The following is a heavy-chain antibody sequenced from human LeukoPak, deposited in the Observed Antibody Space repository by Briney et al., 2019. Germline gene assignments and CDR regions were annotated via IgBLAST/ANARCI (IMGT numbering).Heavy chain of an antibody. D-gene: IGHD3-10*01. V-gene: IGHV1-2*06. Sequence: ASVKVSCKASGYNFNDYCVHWVRQAPGQGLEWMGRINSNSGGTSYAQNFQGRVTMTRDTSISTAYMEVSGLTSDDTAVYYCARGGSGSGYLYYFDSWGQGTLVSVSS. CDR2: INSNSGGT. CDR3: ARGGSGSGYLYYFDS. J-gene: IGHJ4*02. CDR1: GYNFNDYC.